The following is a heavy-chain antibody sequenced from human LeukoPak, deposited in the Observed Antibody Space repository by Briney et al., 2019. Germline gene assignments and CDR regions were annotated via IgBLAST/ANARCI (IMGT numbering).Heavy chain of an antibody. D-gene: IGHD5/OR15-5a*01. CDR2: IKSKTDGETT. Sequence: PGGSLKLSCAASGFTFRSYAMTWVRQSPGKGLEWIGRIKSKTDGETTEYAAPVKGRFTISRDDSKNTLYLQMNSLKTEDTAVYYCTTLRLALAYGVDVWGQGTTVTVSS. CDR1: GFTFRSYA. J-gene: IGHJ6*02. CDR3: TTLRLALAYGVDV. V-gene: IGHV3-15*01.